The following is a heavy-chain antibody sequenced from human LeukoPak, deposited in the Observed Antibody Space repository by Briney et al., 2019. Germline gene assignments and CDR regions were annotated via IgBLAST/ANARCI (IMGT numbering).Heavy chain of an antibody. Sequence: GGSLRLSCAASGFTFSSYAMHWVRQAPGKGLEWVALISYDGTNKYYADSVKGRFTISRDNAKNSLYLQMNSLRAEDTAVYYCARDYYDFWSGYSPFDYWGQGTLVTVSS. V-gene: IGHV3-30-3*01. CDR1: GFTFSSYA. J-gene: IGHJ4*02. CDR3: ARDYYDFWSGYSPFDY. D-gene: IGHD3-3*01. CDR2: ISYDGTNK.